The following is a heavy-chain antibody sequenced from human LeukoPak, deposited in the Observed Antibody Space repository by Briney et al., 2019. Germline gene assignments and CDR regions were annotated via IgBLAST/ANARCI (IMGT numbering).Heavy chain of an antibody. J-gene: IGHJ4*02. CDR2: ISAYNGNT. V-gene: IGHV1-18*01. Sequence: ASVKVSCKASGYTFTSYGISWVRRAPGQGLEWMGWISAYNGNTNYAQKLQGRVTMTTDTSTSTAYMELRSLRSDDTAVYYCARDRDPGADTAMVTYDYWGQGTLVTVSS. D-gene: IGHD5-18*01. CDR1: GYTFTSYG. CDR3: ARDRDPGADTAMVTYDY.